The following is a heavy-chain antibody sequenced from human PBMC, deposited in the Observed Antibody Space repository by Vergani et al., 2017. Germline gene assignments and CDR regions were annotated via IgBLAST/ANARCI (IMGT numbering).Heavy chain of an antibody. CDR3: ARLYGRDSSGSKYFDY. J-gene: IGHJ4*02. Sequence: EVELVQSGPEMRKPGESLKISCKGSEYSFGNYWIGWVRQMPGKGLGWMGIIYPADSDTRYSPSFQGQVTISADKSISTAFLQWDSLKASDTALYYCARLYGRDSSGSKYFDYWGQGTLVTVSS. V-gene: IGHV5-51*03. D-gene: IGHD3-22*01. CDR1: EYSFGNYW. CDR2: IYPADSDT.